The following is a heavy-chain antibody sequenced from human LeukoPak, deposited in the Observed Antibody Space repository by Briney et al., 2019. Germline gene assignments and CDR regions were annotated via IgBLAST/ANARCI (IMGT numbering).Heavy chain of an antibody. CDR3: AKRHSSSWPFDS. CDR2: ISGSNNST. J-gene: IGHJ4*02. Sequence: GGSLRLSCAASGFTFSIYALTWVRQAPGKGLEWVSLISGSNNSTFYADSVKGRFTISRDNSKNTLFLQLHSLRIHDTSVYYRAKRHSSSWPFDSWGQGTLPTVSS. D-gene: IGHD6-13*01. V-gene: IGHV3-23*01. CDR1: GFTFSIYA.